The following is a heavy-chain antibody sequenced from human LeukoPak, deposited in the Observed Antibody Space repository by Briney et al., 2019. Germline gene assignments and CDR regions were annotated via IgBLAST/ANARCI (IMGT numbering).Heavy chain of an antibody. CDR1: GFTFGSSA. Sequence: GGSLRPSCVASGFTFGSSAMHWVRQAPGKGLEWVAVISYDESNKYYADSVKGRFTISRDSSKNTLYLQMNSLRAEDTAVYYCARGTDTKPFWSGYWVDVWGQGTTVTVSS. CDR3: ARGTDTKPFWSGYWVDV. V-gene: IGHV3-30*03. D-gene: IGHD3-3*01. CDR2: ISYDESNK. J-gene: IGHJ6*02.